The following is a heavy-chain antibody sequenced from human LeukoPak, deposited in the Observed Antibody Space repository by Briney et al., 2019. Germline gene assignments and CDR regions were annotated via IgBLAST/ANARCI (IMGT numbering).Heavy chain of an antibody. Sequence: RVASVKVSCKASGGTFSSYAISWVREAPGQGLEWMGGIIPIFGTANYAQKFQGRVTITTDESTSTAYMELSSLRSEDTAVYYCARDKGGTTGTYPDYWGQGTLVTVSS. D-gene: IGHD1-1*01. CDR3: ARDKGGTTGTYPDY. V-gene: IGHV1-69*05. CDR1: GGTFSSYA. J-gene: IGHJ4*02. CDR2: IIPIFGTA.